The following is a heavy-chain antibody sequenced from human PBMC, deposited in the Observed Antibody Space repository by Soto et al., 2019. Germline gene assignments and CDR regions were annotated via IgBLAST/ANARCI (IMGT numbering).Heavy chain of an antibody. CDR3: TRLLGYSSGWYDY. Sequence: QVQLVQSGAEVKKPGASVKVSCKASGYTFSSNGVSWVRQAPGQGLVWMGWISTFNGNAHYAQKFPGRVTMTTDTSTKTGDMELTSLSSDDTAVYYWTRLLGYSSGWYDYGGQGTLVTVSS. CDR1: GYTFSSNG. CDR2: ISTFNGNA. V-gene: IGHV1-18*04. J-gene: IGHJ4*02. D-gene: IGHD6-19*01.